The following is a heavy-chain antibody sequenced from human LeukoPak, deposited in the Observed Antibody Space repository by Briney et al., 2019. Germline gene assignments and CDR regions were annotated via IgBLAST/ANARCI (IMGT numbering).Heavy chain of an antibody. V-gene: IGHV3-11*01. CDR3: ARDLGAAGC. J-gene: IGHJ4*02. CDR1: GFTFSNFW. D-gene: IGHD6-13*01. Sequence: GGSLRLSCAASGFTFSNFWMHWVRQAPGKGLEWVSYISSSGSTIYYTDSVKGRFTISRDNAKNSLYLQMNSLRAEDTAVYYCARDLGAAGCWGQGTLVTVSS. CDR2: ISSSGSTI.